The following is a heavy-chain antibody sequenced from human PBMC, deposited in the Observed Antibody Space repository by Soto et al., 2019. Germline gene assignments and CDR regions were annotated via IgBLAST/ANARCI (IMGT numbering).Heavy chain of an antibody. J-gene: IGHJ4*02. CDR2: IWYDGSSK. CDR3: SASGYDTFLDS. D-gene: IGHD5-12*01. Sequence: GGSLRLSCAASGFTFSSYGMHWVRQAPGKGLEWVAVIWYDGSSKYYADSVKGRFTISRDNSKNTLYLQRNSLRAEDTAVYYCSASGYDTFLDSWGQGTLVTVSS. CDR1: GFTFSSYG. V-gene: IGHV3-33*01.